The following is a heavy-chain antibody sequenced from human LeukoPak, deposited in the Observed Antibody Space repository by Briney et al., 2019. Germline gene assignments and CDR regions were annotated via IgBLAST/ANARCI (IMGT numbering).Heavy chain of an antibody. D-gene: IGHD3-9*01. CDR3: ARAQTYYDILTGYSPCAFDI. CDR2: ISSSGSTI. V-gene: IGHV3-11*01. Sequence: GGSLRLSCAASGFTFSDYYMSWIRQAPGKGLEWVSYISSSGSTIYYADSVKGRFTISRDNAKNSLYLQMNSLRAEDTAVYYCARAQTYYDILTGYSPCAFDIWGQGTMVTVSS. CDR1: GFTFSDYY. J-gene: IGHJ3*02.